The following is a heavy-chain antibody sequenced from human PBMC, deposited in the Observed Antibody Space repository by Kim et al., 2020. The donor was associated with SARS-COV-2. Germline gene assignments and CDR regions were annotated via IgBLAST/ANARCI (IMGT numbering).Heavy chain of an antibody. CDR3: ARVPYGDYRGYFDY. V-gene: IGHV1-18*01. Sequence: ASVKVSCKASGYIFDDYGVSWVRQAPGQGLEWMGWISTYNGNTNYAQNLQGRVTMTSDTSTSTAYMEVRGLRSDDTAVYYCARVPYGDYRGYFDYWGQGTPVTVSS. CDR1: GYIFDDYG. J-gene: IGHJ4*02. D-gene: IGHD4-17*01. CDR2: ISTYNGNT.